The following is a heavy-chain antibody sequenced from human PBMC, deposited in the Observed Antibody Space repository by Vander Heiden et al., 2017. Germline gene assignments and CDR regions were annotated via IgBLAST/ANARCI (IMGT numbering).Heavy chain of an antibody. Sequence: QVTLKESGPVLVKPTETLTLTCTVSGFSLSNARMGVSWIRQPPGKALEWLAHIFSNDEKSYSTSLKSRLTISKDTSKSQVVLTMTNMDPVDTATYYCARSFTIFGVVRVGAYFDYWGQGTLVTVSS. CDR1: GFSLSNARMG. J-gene: IGHJ4*02. V-gene: IGHV2-26*01. CDR2: IFSNDEK. CDR3: ARSFTIFGVVRVGAYFDY. D-gene: IGHD3-3*01.